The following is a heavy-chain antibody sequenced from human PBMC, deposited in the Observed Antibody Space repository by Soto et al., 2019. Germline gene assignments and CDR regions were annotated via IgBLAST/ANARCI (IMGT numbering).Heavy chain of an antibody. CDR1: GFTFSSYG. J-gene: IGHJ6*02. CDR3: AKDKGYSSSLDV. V-gene: IGHV3-30*18. Sequence: QVQLVESGGGVVQPGRSLRLSCAASGFTFSSYGMHWVRQAPGKGLEWVAVISYDGSNKYYADSVKGRFTISRDNSKNTLYLQVNSLRAEDTAVYYCAKDKGYSSSLDVWGQGTTVTVSS. CDR2: ISYDGSNK. D-gene: IGHD6-6*01.